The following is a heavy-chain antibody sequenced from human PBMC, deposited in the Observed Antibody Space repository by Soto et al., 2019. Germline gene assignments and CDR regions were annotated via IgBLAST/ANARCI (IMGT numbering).Heavy chain of an antibody. CDR3: ARLDSYDHYFDY. Sequence: NPSETLSLTCTVSGGSISSHYWSWIRQPPGQGLEWIGYIYYSGSTNYNPSLKSRVTISVDTSKSQFSLRLSSVTAADTAVYFCARLDSYDHYFDYWGQEALVTVSS. J-gene: IGHJ4*02. CDR2: IYYSGST. CDR1: GGSISSHY. V-gene: IGHV4-59*08. D-gene: IGHD5-12*01.